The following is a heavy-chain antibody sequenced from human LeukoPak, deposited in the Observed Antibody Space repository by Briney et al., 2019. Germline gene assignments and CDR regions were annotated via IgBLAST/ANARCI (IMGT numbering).Heavy chain of an antibody. CDR3: ARSYRGVTDY. J-gene: IGHJ4*02. CDR1: GFTVSSNY. CDR2: IYSGGST. V-gene: IGHV3-53*01. D-gene: IGHD2-21*02. Sequence: GGSLRLSCAASGFTVSSNYMSWVRQAPGKGLEWVSVIYSGGSTYYADSAKGRFTISRDNSKNTLYLQMNSLRAEDTAVYYCARSYRGVTDYWGQGTLVTVSS.